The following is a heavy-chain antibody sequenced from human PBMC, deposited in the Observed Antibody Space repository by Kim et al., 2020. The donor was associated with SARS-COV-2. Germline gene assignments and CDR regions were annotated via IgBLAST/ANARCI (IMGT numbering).Heavy chain of an antibody. Sequence: ASVKVSCKASGYTFTSYDINWVRQATGQGLEWMGWMNPNSGNTGYVQKFQGRVTMTRNTSISTAYMELSSLRSEDTAVYYCARGRSGQIVMVIAKYYYYYMDDWGKGKTVTVSS. CDR2: MNPNSGNT. CDR3: ARGRSGQIVMVIAKYYYYYMDD. CDR1: GYTFTSYD. V-gene: IGHV1-8*01. D-gene: IGHD2-21*01. J-gene: IGHJ6*03.